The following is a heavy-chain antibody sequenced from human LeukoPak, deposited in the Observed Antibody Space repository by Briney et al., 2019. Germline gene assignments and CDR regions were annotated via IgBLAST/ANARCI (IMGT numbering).Heavy chain of an antibody. CDR3: AREVVLRYFDWLPPSYYYYYYMDV. V-gene: IGHV1-18*01. D-gene: IGHD3-9*01. Sequence: ASVKVSCKASGYTFTSYGISWVRQAPGQGLEWMGWISAYNGNTNYAQKLQGRVTMTTDTSTSTAYMELRSLRSDDTAVYYCAREVVLRYFDWLPPSYYYYYYMDVWGKGTTVTVSS. J-gene: IGHJ6*03. CDR1: GYTFTSYG. CDR2: ISAYNGNT.